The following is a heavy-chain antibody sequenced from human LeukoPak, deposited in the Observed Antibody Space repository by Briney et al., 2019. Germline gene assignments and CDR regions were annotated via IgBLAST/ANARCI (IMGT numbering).Heavy chain of an antibody. CDR2: ISGSGGST. V-gene: IGHV3-23*01. CDR3: AKDSRITMIPGPADGFDI. J-gene: IGHJ3*02. CDR1: GFTFSSYA. D-gene: IGHD3-22*01. Sequence: GGSLRLSCAASGFTFSSYAMSWVRQAPWKGLEWVSSISGSGGSTYYADSVKGRFTISRDNSKNTLYLQMNSLRAEDTAVYYCAKDSRITMIPGPADGFDIWGQGTMVTVSS.